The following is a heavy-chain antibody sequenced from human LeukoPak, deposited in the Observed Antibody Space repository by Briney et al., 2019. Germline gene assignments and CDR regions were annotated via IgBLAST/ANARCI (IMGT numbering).Heavy chain of an antibody. Sequence: GGSLRLSCAASGFTFSSYGMHWVRQAPGKGLEWVAVISYDGSNKYYADSVKGRFTISRDNSKNTLYLQMNSLRAEDTAVYYCAKDHGSGSYYNPNWFDPWGQGTLDTVSS. CDR1: GFTFSSYG. D-gene: IGHD3-10*01. J-gene: IGHJ5*02. CDR3: AKDHGSGSYYNPNWFDP. CDR2: ISYDGSNK. V-gene: IGHV3-30*18.